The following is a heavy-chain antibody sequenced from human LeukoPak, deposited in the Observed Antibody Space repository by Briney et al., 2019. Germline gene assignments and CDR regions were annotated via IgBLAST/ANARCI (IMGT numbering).Heavy chain of an antibody. V-gene: IGHV3-7*01. J-gene: IGHJ4*02. CDR2: IKRDGSEK. D-gene: IGHD4-23*01. Sequence: GGSLRLSCAASGFTFSSYWMSWVRQAPGKGLEWVANIKRDGSEKYYVDSVKGRFTISRDNAKNSLYLQMNSLRAEDTAVYYCARDRSYGGNSRLPDFWGQGTLVTVSS. CDR1: GFTFSSYW. CDR3: ARDRSYGGNSRLPDF.